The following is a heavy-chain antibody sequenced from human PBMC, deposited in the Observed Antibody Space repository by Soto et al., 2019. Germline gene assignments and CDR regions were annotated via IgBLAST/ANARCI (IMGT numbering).Heavy chain of an antibody. CDR3: ARGGVY. V-gene: IGHV3-48*03. J-gene: IGHJ4*02. D-gene: IGHD3-16*01. CDR2: LSGTVFTT. CDR1: GYTFSNDD. Sequence: XGSLGLSCGASGYTFSNDDMAGVRQAPGGGQEWVSFLSGTVFTTYYADSAWPRITSSRDKSQSALFIQMDTVTVDDSGIYFCARGGVYWGQGALVTVSS.